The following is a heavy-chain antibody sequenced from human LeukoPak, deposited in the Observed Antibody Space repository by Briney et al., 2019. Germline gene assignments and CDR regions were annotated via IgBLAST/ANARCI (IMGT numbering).Heavy chain of an antibody. CDR3: AKQSYARSLGE. J-gene: IGHJ4*02. CDR1: GFPFREFS. CDR2: TNSGGTST. D-gene: IGHD2-8*01. Sequence: GGSLRLSCATSGFPFREFSMSWVRQAPGKGLEWISTTNSGGTSTYYAESVKGRFTISRDNSKKTLYLQMSSLRVEDTAVYYCAKQSYARSLGEGGPGTLVSVSS. V-gene: IGHV3-23*01.